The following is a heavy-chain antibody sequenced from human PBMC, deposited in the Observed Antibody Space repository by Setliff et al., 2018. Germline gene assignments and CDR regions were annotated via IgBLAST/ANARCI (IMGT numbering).Heavy chain of an antibody. V-gene: IGHV4-61*09. CDR3: ARMSGFQYIDV. CDR2: IYTSWST. Sequence: CTVSGDSISSRRNYWGWFRQPAGKELEWIGQIYTSWSTNYNPSLKSRVTISLDTSKNQFSLSLTSVTAEDTAVYYCARMSGFQYIDVWDKGTTVTVSS. D-gene: IGHD3-3*01. J-gene: IGHJ6*03. CDR1: GDSISSRRNY.